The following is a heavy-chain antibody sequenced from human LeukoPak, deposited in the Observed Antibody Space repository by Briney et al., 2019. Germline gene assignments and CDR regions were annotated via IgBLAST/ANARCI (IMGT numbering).Heavy chain of an antibody. D-gene: IGHD3-10*01. Sequence: PGGSLRLSCAASGFPFSSYAMSWVRQAPGKGLEWVSAISGSGDSTYYADSVKGRFTISRDNSKNTLYLQMNSLRAEDTAVYYCASILVWFGEDYFDYWGQGTLVTVSS. CDR2: ISGSGDST. CDR1: GFPFSSYA. J-gene: IGHJ4*02. CDR3: ASILVWFGEDYFDY. V-gene: IGHV3-23*01.